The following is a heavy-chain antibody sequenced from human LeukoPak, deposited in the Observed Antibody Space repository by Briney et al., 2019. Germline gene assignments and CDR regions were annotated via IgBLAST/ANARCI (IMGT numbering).Heavy chain of an antibody. CDR3: ARDSRGYSGYDSIWFDP. CDR2: IIPILGIA. D-gene: IGHD5-12*01. Sequence: SVKVSCKASGGTFSSYAISWMRQAPGQGLEWMGRIIPILGIANYAQKFQGRVTITADKSRSTAYMELSSLRSEDTAVYYCARDSRGYSGYDSIWFDPWGQGTLVTVSS. J-gene: IGHJ5*02. CDR1: GGTFSSYA. V-gene: IGHV1-69*04.